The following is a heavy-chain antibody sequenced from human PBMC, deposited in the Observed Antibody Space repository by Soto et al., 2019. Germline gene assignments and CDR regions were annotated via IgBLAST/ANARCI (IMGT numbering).Heavy chain of an antibody. CDR1: GYSISSNYY. V-gene: IGHV4-61*01. Sequence: SETLSLTCAVSGYSISSNYYWSWIRQPPGKGLEWIGYIYSSGSTHYNPSLQSRVTISADTSKNQVSLKVRSVTAADTAVYYCARDHPHSYGVYYFDYWGQGTPVTVSS. D-gene: IGHD5-18*01. J-gene: IGHJ4*02. CDR3: ARDHPHSYGVYYFDY. CDR2: IYSSGST.